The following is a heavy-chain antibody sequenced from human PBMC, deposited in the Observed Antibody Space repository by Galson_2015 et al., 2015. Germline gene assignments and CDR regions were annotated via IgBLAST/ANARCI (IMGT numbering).Heavy chain of an antibody. D-gene: IGHD2-2*01. Sequence: SLRLSCAASGFTFSSYAMHWVRQAPGKGLEWVAVISYDGSNKYYADSVKGRFTISRDNSKNTLYLQMNSLRAEDTAVYYCARDWGVPAAFYYFDYWGQGTLVTVSS. CDR3: ARDWGVPAAFYYFDY. CDR1: GFTFSSYA. CDR2: ISYDGSNK. V-gene: IGHV3-30-3*01. J-gene: IGHJ4*02.